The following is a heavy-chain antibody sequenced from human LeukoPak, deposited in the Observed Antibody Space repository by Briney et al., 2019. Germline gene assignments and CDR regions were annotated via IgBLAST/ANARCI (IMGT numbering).Heavy chain of an antibody. CDR3: ATAPPLWSGYAAFDY. Sequence: GASVKVSCKASGYTFTSYGISWVRQAPGQGLEWMGWISAYNGNTNYAQKLQGRVTMTTDTSTSTAYMELSSLRSEDTAVYYCATAPPLWSGYAAFDYWGQGTLVTVSS. CDR2: ISAYNGNT. D-gene: IGHD3-3*01. CDR1: GYTFTSYG. J-gene: IGHJ4*02. V-gene: IGHV1-18*01.